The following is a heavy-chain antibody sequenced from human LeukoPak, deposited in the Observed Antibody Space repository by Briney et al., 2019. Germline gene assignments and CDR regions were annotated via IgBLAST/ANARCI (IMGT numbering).Heavy chain of an antibody. CDR2: IYYSGTT. J-gene: IGHJ4*02. CDR1: GGSISSGGYY. CDR3: ARGVRGAYYVEY. D-gene: IGHD3-16*01. V-gene: IGHV4-31*03. Sequence: SETPSLTCTVSGGSISSGGYYWSWIRLHPGKGLEWIGYIYYSGTTYYNPSLKSRVTISVDTSNNQFSLKLTSVTAADTAVYYCARGVRGAYYVEYWGQGTLVTVSS.